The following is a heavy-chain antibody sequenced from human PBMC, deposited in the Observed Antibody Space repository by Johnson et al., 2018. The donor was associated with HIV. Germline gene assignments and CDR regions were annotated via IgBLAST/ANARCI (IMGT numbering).Heavy chain of an antibody. Sequence: EVQLVESGGGLVQPGRSLRLSCTASGFTFSSYWMHWVRQAPGKGLVWVSRINSDGSSTSYADSVKCRFTISRDNAKSSLYLQVNSLRAEDTALYYCARGVRYCSGGSCYNDAFDIWGQGTMVTVSS. J-gene: IGHJ3*02. CDR3: ARGVRYCSGGSCYNDAFDI. CDR2: INSDGSST. CDR1: GFTFSSYW. V-gene: IGHV3-74*02. D-gene: IGHD2-15*01.